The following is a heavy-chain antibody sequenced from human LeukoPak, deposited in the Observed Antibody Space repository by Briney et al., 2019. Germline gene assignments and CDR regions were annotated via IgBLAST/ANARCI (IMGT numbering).Heavy chain of an antibody. Sequence: ASVKVSCKVSGYTLTELSMHWVRQAPGKGLEWMGGFDPEDGETIYAQKFQGRVTMTEDTSTDTAYMELSSLRSENTAVYYCTIISSDYYYGMDVWGKGTTVTVSS. CDR1: GYTLTELS. J-gene: IGHJ6*04. V-gene: IGHV1-24*01. D-gene: IGHD3-10*01. CDR3: TIISSDYYYGMDV. CDR2: FDPEDGET.